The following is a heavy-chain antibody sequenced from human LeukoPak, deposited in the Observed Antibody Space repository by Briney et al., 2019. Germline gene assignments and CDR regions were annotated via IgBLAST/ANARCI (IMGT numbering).Heavy chain of an antibody. CDR3: ASRSSIWSGYQDTLYYFDS. V-gene: IGHV4-59*01. CDR1: GGSISSYY. Sequence: SETLSLTCTVSGGSISSYYWSWIRQPPGKRLEWIGHIYYSGSTNYNPSLKSRVNISVDTSKNQFSLKLSSVTAADTAVYYCASRSSIWSGYQDTLYYFDSWGQGTLVTVSS. CDR2: IYYSGST. D-gene: IGHD3-3*01. J-gene: IGHJ4*02.